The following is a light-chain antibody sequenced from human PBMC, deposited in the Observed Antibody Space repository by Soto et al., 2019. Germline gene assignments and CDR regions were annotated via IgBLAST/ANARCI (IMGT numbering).Light chain of an antibody. CDR3: QQYYSCPYT. V-gene: IGKV1-8*01. J-gene: IGKJ2*01. CDR2: AAS. CDR1: QDITSY. Sequence: AIRMTQSPSSFSASTGDRVTITCRASQDITSYLAWYQQKPGKAPKLLIYAASTLQSGVPSRFSGSASGTDFTLTISCLQSEDFATYYCQQYYSCPYTFGQGTKVDIK.